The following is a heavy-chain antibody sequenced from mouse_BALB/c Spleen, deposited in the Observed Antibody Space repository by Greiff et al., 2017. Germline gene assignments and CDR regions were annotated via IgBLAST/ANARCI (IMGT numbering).Heavy chain of an antibody. J-gene: IGHJ3*01. D-gene: IGHD1-2*01. CDR1: GFSLTSYG. V-gene: IGHV2-9*02. CDR2: IWAGGST. CDR3: ARGGTTATWFAY. Sequence: VKLMETGPGLVAPSQSLSITCTVSGFSLTSYGVHWVRQPPGKGLEWLGVIWAGGSTNYNSALMSRLSISKDNSKSQVFLKMNSLQTDDTAMYYCARGGTTATWFAYWGQGTLVTVSA.